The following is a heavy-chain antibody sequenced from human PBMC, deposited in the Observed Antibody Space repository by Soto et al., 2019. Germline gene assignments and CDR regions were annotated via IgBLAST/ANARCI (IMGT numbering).Heavy chain of an antibody. D-gene: IGHD3-16*01. Sequence: QLQLQESGPGLVKPSETLSLTCTVSGGSISSSSYYWGWIRQPPGKGLEWIGSIYYSGSTYYNPSLKSRVSISVDTSKNQFSLKLSSVSAAVTAVYYCAIEWGGDWYFDLWGRGTLVTVSS. CDR1: GGSISSSSYY. CDR2: IYYSGST. V-gene: IGHV4-39*02. CDR3: AIEWGGDWYFDL. J-gene: IGHJ2*01.